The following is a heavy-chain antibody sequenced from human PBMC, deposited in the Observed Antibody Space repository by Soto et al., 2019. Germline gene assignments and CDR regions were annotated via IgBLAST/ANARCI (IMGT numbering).Heavy chain of an antibody. V-gene: IGHV3-33*01. CDR1: GFTFSRNG. Sequence: VQLVESGGGVVQPGGSLRLSCAASGFTFSRNGTHWVRQAPGEGLEWVAVIWYDGSNKYYGDSVKGRFTISRDNSKNTLYLQMNSLRAEDTAMYYCARDLEDGTAAATGSDYWGQGTLVTVSS. CDR3: ARDLEDGTAAATGSDY. J-gene: IGHJ4*02. D-gene: IGHD6-13*01. CDR2: IWYDGSNK.